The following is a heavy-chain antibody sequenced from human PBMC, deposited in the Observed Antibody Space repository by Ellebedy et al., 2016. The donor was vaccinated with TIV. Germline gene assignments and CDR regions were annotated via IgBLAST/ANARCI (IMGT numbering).Heavy chain of an antibody. J-gene: IGHJ5*02. CDR3: ARTMLWVRASDL. Sequence: MPSETLSLTCTVSGGSFRAYYWRWIRPAPGKGLEWIGEINHTGSANYDPSLENRVTISVDTSKNQFSLRLTSVTAADTAIYYCARTMLWVRASDLWGQGTLVTVSS. V-gene: IGHV4-34*01. D-gene: IGHD3-16*01. CDR2: INHTGSA. CDR1: GGSFRAYY.